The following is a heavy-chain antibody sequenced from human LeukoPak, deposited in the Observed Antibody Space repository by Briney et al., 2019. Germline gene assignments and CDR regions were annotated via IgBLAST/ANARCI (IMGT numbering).Heavy chain of an antibody. CDR2: IIPIFGTA. D-gene: IGHD3-22*01. J-gene: IGHJ3*02. V-gene: IGHV1-69*13. CDR3: ASGPYDSSGYWGFGAFDI. Sequence: SVKVSCRASGGTFSSYAISWVRQAPGQGLEWMGGIIPIFGTANYAQKFQGRVTITADESTSTAYMELSSLRSEDTAVYYCASGPYDSSGYWGFGAFDIWGQGTMVTVSS. CDR1: GGTFSSYA.